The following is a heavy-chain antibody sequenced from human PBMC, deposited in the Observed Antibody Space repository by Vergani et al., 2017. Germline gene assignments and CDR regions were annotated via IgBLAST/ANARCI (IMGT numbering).Heavy chain of an antibody. CDR1: GFTFSDYC. CDR2: ISHRGSTI. CDR3: AGDRAGYSSGWVLQTGYFDD. D-gene: IGHD6-19*01. J-gene: IGHJ2*01. Sequence: QVQLVESGGGLVKPGGSLRLSCAASGFTFSDYCMSWIRQAPGKGLEWLSYISHRGSTIYYADPVKGRFTVSRDNAKKALYLQMNSLRAEDTAVYYCAGDRAGYSSGWVLQTGYFDDWGRGTLVTVSS. V-gene: IGHV3-11*01.